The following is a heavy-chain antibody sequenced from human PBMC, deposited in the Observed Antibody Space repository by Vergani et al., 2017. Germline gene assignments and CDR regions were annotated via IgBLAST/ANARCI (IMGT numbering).Heavy chain of an antibody. CDR2: IGTAGDT. D-gene: IGHD6-6*01. J-gene: IGHJ4*02. Sequence: EVQLVESGGGLVQPGGSLRLSCAASGSTFSSYAMNWVRQATGKGLEWVSAIGTAGDTYYPGSVKGRFTISRENAKNSLYLQMNGLRAGDMAVYYCARRDSSSPALDYWGQGTLVTVSS. CDR3: ARRDSSSPALDY. V-gene: IGHV3-13*01. CDR1: GSTFSSYA.